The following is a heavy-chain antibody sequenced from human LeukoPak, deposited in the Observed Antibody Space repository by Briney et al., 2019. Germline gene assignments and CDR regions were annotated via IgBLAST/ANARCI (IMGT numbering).Heavy chain of an antibody. V-gene: IGHV4-39*01. CDR2: IYYSGST. Sequence: PETLSPTCTLSGGSISISSYYWGWLRQPPGKWLEWIGSIYYSGSTYYNPSLKSRFTISVDTSKNQFSLKLSSVTAADTAVYYCASHPNWFDPWGQGTLVTVSS. J-gene: IGHJ5*02. CDR3: ASHPNWFDP. CDR1: GGSISISSYY.